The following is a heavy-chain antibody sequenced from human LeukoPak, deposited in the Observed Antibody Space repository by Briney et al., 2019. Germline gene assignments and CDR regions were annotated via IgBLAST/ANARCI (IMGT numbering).Heavy chain of an antibody. Sequence: GGSLRLSCAASGFTFSSYSMNWVRQAPGKGLEWVSSISSSSSYIYYADSVKGRFTFSRDNAKNSLYLQMNSLRAEDTAVYYCARARVRYFDWLPQKGDAFDIWGQGTMVTVSS. CDR1: GFTFSSYS. CDR3: ARARVRYFDWLPQKGDAFDI. V-gene: IGHV3-21*01. J-gene: IGHJ3*02. CDR2: ISSSSSYI. D-gene: IGHD3-9*01.